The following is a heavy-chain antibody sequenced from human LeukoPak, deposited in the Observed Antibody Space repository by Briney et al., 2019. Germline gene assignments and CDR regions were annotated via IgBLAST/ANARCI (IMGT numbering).Heavy chain of an antibody. Sequence: GGSLRLSCAASGFTFSSFWMSWVRQAPGKGLEWVANIKQDGSEKYYVDSVKGRFTVSRDNAKNSLYLQMNSLRAEDTAVYYCARDPKMIYRIVGTTGYFDYWGQGTLVTVPS. D-gene: IGHD1-26*01. CDR3: ARDPKMIYRIVGTTGYFDY. CDR2: IKQDGSEK. CDR1: GFTFSSFW. V-gene: IGHV3-7*01. J-gene: IGHJ4*02.